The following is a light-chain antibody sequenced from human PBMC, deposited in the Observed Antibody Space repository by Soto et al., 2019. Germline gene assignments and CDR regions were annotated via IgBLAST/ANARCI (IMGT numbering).Light chain of an antibody. J-gene: IGLJ1*01. Sequence: QSVLTQPPSASGSPGQSVTISCTGTSSDIGGSNSVSWYQQHPGKAPKLMIYDVSKRPSGVPDCFSGSKSGNTASLTVSGLQAEDEADYYCSSYAGSNNYVFGTGTKVTVL. V-gene: IGLV2-8*01. CDR3: SSYAGSNNYV. CDR2: DVS. CDR1: SSDIGGSNS.